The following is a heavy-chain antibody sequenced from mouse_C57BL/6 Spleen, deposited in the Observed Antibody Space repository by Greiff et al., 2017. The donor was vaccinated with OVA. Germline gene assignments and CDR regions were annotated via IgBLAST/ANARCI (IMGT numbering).Heavy chain of an antibody. Sequence: EVQVVESGGDLVKPGGSLKLSCAASGFTFSSYGMSWVRQTPDKRLEWVATISSGGSYTYYPDSVKGRFTISRDNAKNTLYLQMSSLKSEDTAMYYCARDYDWYFDVWGTGTTVTVSS. CDR2: ISSGGSYT. D-gene: IGHD2-4*01. CDR3: ARDYDWYFDV. V-gene: IGHV5-6*01. CDR1: GFTFSSYG. J-gene: IGHJ1*03.